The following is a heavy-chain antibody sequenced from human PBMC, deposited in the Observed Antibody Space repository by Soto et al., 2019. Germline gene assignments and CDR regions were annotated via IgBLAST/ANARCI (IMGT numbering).Heavy chain of an antibody. J-gene: IGHJ4*02. V-gene: IGHV3-30-3*01. D-gene: IGHD3-10*01. Sequence: PGGSLRLSCAASGFTFSSYAMHWVRQAPGKGLEWVAVISYDGSNKYYADSVKGRFTISRDNSKNTLYLQMNSLRAEDTAVYYCARDYSVAGVTPTGVFDYWGQGTLVTVSS. CDR1: GFTFSSYA. CDR3: ARDYSVAGVTPTGVFDY. CDR2: ISYDGSNK.